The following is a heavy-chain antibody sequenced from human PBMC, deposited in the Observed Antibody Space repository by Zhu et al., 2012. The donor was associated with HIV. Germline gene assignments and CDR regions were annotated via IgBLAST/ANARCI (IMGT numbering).Heavy chain of an antibody. D-gene: IGHD6-19*01. CDR2: IYHSGST. V-gene: IGHV4-38-2*02. CDR3: ARDKQWLEYFDY. Sequence: QVQLQESGPGLVKPSETLSLTCAVSGYSISSGYYWGWIRQPPGKGLEWIGSIYHSGSTYYNPSLKSRVTISVDTSKNQFSLKLSSVTAADTAVYYCARDKQWLEYFDYWGQGEPWSPSPQ. CDR1: GYSISSGYY. J-gene: IGHJ4*01.